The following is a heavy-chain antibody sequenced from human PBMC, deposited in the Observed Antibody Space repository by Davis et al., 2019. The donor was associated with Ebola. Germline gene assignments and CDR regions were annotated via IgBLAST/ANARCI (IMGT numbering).Heavy chain of an antibody. CDR1: EFTFSDHF. J-gene: IGHJ4*02. Sequence: GESLKISCAASEFTFSDHFMIWIRQAPGKGLEWVSHISSGHTTTYYADSVKGRFTVSRDNAKNTLYLQMDSLRAEDTAIYYCARAPNSGSFSDYWGQGTLVTVSS. D-gene: IGHD1-26*01. CDR3: ARAPNSGSFSDY. CDR2: ISSGHTTT. V-gene: IGHV3-11*01.